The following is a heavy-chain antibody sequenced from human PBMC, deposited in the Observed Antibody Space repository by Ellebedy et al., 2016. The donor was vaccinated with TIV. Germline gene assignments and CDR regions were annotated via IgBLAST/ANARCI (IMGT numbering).Heavy chain of an antibody. D-gene: IGHD3-10*01. Sequence: GESLKISCAASGFTFSSYWMHWVRQAPGKGLVWVSRINSDGSSTSYADSVKGRFTISRDNAKNSLYLQMNSLRAEDTAVYYCARDAYGSGSYYGPKYFQHWGQGTLVTVSS. CDR2: INSDGSST. CDR3: ARDAYGSGSYYGPKYFQH. CDR1: GFTFSSYW. V-gene: IGHV3-74*01. J-gene: IGHJ1*01.